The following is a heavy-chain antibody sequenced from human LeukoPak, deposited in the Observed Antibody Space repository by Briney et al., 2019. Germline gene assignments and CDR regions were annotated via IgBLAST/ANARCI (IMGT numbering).Heavy chain of an antibody. D-gene: IGHD2-21*01. CDR3: VGSIFTSVFDI. J-gene: IGHJ3*02. Sequence: GESLKISCTGSGYRFTTNWIGWVRQMPGKGLEWMGIIFPADSDTRYSPSFQGQVTIAVDKSISTAYLQWSSLKASDTAMYYCVGSIFTSVFDIWGQGTMVTVSS. CDR2: IFPADSDT. CDR1: GYRFTTNW. V-gene: IGHV5-51*01.